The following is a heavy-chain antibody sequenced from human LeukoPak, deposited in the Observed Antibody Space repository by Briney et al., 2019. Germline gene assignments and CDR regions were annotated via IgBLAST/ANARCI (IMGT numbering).Heavy chain of an antibody. CDR3: AKTTTGYSSGRYPGWPVDY. CDR2: IFGSGGNP. CDR1: GFTFTSYA. V-gene: IGHV3-23*01. J-gene: IGHJ4*02. Sequence: GSLGLSCAASGFTFTSYAMYWVRQAPGKGLGWVSGIFGSGGNPHYADSVQGRFTISRDNYQNTVYLQMNSLRAEDTAVYYCAKTTTGYSSGRYPGWPVDYWGQGTLVTVSS. D-gene: IGHD6-19*01.